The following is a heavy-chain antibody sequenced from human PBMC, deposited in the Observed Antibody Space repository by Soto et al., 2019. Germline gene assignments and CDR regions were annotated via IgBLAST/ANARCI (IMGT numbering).Heavy chain of an antibody. CDR3: ARFWGVYASSYFDY. Sequence: GGSLRLSCAASGFTVSSNYMSWVRQAPGKGLEWVSVIYSGGSTNYADSVKGRFTISRHNSKNTLYLQMNSLRAEDTAVYYCARFWGVYASSYFDYWGQGTLVTVSS. CDR2: IYSGGST. J-gene: IGHJ4*02. CDR1: GFTVSSNY. D-gene: IGHD2-8*01. V-gene: IGHV3-53*04.